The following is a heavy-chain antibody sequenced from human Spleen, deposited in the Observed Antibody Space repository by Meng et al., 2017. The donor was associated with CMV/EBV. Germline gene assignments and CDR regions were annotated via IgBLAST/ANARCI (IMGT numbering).Heavy chain of an antibody. D-gene: IGHD2-2*01. V-gene: IGHV4-39*07. Sequence: SETLSLTCTVSAGSISSRSFSWGWIRQPPGKGLECIGNIYYSGSTYYNPSLKSRVTISVDTSKRQFSLRLSSVTAADTAVYYCARGIECSSTSCTWDYYYYYGMDVWGQGTTVTVSS. CDR3: ARGIECSSTSCTWDYYYYYGMDV. CDR2: IYYSGST. CDR1: AGSISSRSFS. J-gene: IGHJ6*02.